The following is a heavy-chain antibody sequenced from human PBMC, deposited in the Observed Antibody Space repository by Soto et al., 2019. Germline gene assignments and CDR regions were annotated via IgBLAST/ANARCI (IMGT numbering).Heavy chain of an antibody. J-gene: IGHJ4*02. Sequence: EVQLLESGGGLVQPGGSLRLSCAASGFTFRSDGMIWFRQAPGQGLEWVSGISGSGGYTYYADSVKGWFNISRDNSKNTLYLQMNSLRAEDTSVYYCAKASGGIGGAFDYWGQGTLVTVSS. CDR1: GFTFRSDG. CDR2: ISGSGGYT. V-gene: IGHV3-23*01. CDR3: AKASGGIGGAFDY. D-gene: IGHD1-26*01.